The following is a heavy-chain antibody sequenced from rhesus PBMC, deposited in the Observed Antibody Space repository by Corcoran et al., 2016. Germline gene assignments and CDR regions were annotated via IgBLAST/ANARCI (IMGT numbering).Heavy chain of an antibody. CDR3: ASSPGYYWYFDL. CDR1: GGSISSSY. J-gene: IGHJ2*01. Sequence: QLQLQESGPGLVKPSETLSVTRAVSGGSISSSYWSWIRQAPGKGLEWFGYIYGSGSSTNYNPSLKSRVTLSVDTSKNQLSLKLSSVTAADTAVYYCASSPGYYWYFDLWGPGTPITISS. CDR2: IYGSGSST. D-gene: IGHD3-28*01. V-gene: IGHV4-169*02.